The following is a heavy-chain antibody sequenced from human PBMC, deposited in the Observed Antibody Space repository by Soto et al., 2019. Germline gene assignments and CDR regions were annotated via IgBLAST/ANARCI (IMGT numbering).Heavy chain of an antibody. CDR2: ISGSGGST. J-gene: IGHJ6*02. CDR3: AKAKLTTYYYDSSGYSVV. D-gene: IGHD3-22*01. CDR1: GFTFSSYA. Sequence: GGSLRLSCAASGFTFSSYAMSWVRQAPGKGLEWVSAISGSGGSTYYADSVKGRFTISRDNSKDTLYLQMNCLRAEDTAVYYCAKAKLTTYYYDSSGYSVVWGQGTTVTVSS. V-gene: IGHV3-23*01.